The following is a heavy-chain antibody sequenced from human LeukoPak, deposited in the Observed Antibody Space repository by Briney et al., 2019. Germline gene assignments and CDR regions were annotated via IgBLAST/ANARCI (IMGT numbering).Heavy chain of an antibody. CDR2: IRYDGSNK. CDR1: GFTFSSYA. V-gene: IGHV3-30*02. D-gene: IGHD3-3*01. J-gene: IGHJ5*02. CDR3: AKGALFGVVIMGFDP. Sequence: PGRSLRLSCAASGFTFSSYAMHWVRQAPGKGLEWVAFIRYDGSNKYYADSVKGRFTISRDNSKNTLYLQMNSLRAEDTAVYYCAKGALFGVVIMGFDPWGQGTLVTVSS.